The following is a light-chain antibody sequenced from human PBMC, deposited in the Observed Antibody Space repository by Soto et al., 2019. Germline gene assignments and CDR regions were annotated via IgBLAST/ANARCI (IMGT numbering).Light chain of an antibody. V-gene: IGKV1-39*01. CDR1: QSISTW. CDR3: QQSYRTPT. CDR2: GAS. Sequence: GDRVTITCRASQSISTWLAWYQQKPGKAPKLLIYGASTLQSGVPSRFSGSGSGTDYTLTISSLQPEDFATYYCQQSYRTPTFGQGTRLENK. J-gene: IGKJ5*01.